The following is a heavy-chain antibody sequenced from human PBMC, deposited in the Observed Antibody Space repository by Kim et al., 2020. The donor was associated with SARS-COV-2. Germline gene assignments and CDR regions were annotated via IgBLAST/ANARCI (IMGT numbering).Heavy chain of an antibody. V-gene: IGHV3-74*01. Sequence: GGSLRLSCAASGFTFSSYWMHWVRQAPGKGLVWVSRINSDGSSTSYADSVKGRFTISRDNAKNTLYLQMNILRAEDTAVYYCAREGYDILTGYNWFDPWGQGTLVTVSS. J-gene: IGHJ5*02. D-gene: IGHD3-9*01. CDR3: AREGYDILTGYNWFDP. CDR2: INSDGSST. CDR1: GFTFSSYW.